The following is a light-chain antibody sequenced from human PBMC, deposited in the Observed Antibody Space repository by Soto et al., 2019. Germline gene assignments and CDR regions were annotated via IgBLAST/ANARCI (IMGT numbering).Light chain of an antibody. V-gene: IGKV3-20*01. Sequence: EVVLTQSPDTLSLSVGERASLSCRASQSISSNFLAWYQQKPGQAHMLLIYSASTRATGVPDRLSCTGSVTHFTLTITRREPEDFAIYICQNYNLSFGPGTKVDIK. CDR3: QNYNLS. CDR1: QSISSNF. J-gene: IGKJ3*01. CDR2: SAS.